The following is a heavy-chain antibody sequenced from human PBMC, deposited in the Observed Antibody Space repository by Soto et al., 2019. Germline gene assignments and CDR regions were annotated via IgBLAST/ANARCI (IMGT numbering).Heavy chain of an antibody. V-gene: IGHV2-5*02. D-gene: IGHD2-15*01. CDR1: GFSPYTSGVG. CDR2: VYWDDDK. J-gene: IGHJ4*02. CDR3: AHREGANAEFDF. Sequence: SGPTLVNPTETLTLTCSFSGFSPYTSGVGVSWIRQPPGKALEWLGVVYWDDDKRYSSSLQSRVTIAKDASKNQVFLTLTNMHPVDTGTYYRAHREGANAEFDFWGQGTLVTVSS.